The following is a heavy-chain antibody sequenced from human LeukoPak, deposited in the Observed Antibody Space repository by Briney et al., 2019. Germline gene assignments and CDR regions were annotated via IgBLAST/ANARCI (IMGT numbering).Heavy chain of an antibody. CDR2: INHSGST. V-gene: IGHV4-34*01. D-gene: IGHD3-10*01. J-gene: IGHJ4*02. Sequence: SETLSLTCAVYGGSFSGYYWSWIRQPPGKGLEWIGEINHSGSTNYNPSLKSRVTISVDTSKNRFSLKLSSVTAADTAVYYCARGPPYYGSGSYYFHWGQGTLVTVSS. CDR3: ARGPPYYGSGSYYFH. CDR1: GGSFSGYY.